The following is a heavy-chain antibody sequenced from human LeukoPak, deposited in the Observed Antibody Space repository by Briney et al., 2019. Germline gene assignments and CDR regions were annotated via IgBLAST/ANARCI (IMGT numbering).Heavy chain of an antibody. J-gene: IGHJ6*02. D-gene: IGHD2-15*01. CDR2: MNPNSGNT. V-gene: IGHV1-8*01. CDR3: ARERCSGGSCYSIDYYYGMDV. Sequence: ASVKVSCKASGYTFTSYDINWVRQATGQGLEWMGWMNPNSGNTGYAQKFQGRVTITADKSTSTAYMELSSLRSEDTAVYYCARERCSGGSCYSIDYYYGMDVWGQGTTVTVSS. CDR1: GYTFTSYD.